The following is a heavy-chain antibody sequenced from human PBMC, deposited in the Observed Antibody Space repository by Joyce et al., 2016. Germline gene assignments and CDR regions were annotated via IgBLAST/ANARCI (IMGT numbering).Heavy chain of an antibody. D-gene: IGHD6-19*01. CDR2: ITNSGAT. J-gene: IGHJ4*02. CDR1: SWPFSGFF. V-gene: IGHV4-34*02. Sequence: QVQLQQWGAGLLKTSETLSLTCAVDSWPFSGFFWSWVRQPPGKGLEWIGDITNSGATHYNPSLKSRRTMSVDTSRKEFSLKLSSVTVADTAIYYCARSQWLAPLMYWGQGTPVTVSS. CDR3: ARSQWLAPLMY.